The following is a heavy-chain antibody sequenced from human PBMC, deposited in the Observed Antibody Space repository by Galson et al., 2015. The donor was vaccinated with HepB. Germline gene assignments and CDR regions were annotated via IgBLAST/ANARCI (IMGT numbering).Heavy chain of an antibody. J-gene: IGHJ4*02. V-gene: IGHV3-33*08. Sequence: SLRLSCAASGFTFSSYGMHWVRQAPGKGLEWVAVIWYDGSNKYYADSVKGRFTISRDNSKNTLYLQMNSLRAEDTAVYYCARVPYYYDSRGVTGGFDYWGQGTLVTVSS. CDR1: GFTFSSYG. D-gene: IGHD3-22*01. CDR3: ARVPYYYDSRGVTGGFDY. CDR2: IWYDGSNK.